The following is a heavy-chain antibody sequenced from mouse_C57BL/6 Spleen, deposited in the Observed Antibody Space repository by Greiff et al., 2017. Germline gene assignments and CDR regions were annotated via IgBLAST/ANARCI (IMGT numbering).Heavy chain of an antibody. D-gene: IGHD4-1*01. V-gene: IGHV1-19*01. CDR1: GYTFPDYY. J-gene: IGHJ1*03. CDR3: ARAGSDWYFDV. Sequence: EVQLQQSGPVLVKPGASVKMSCKASGYTFPDYYMNWVKQSHGKSLEWIGVINPYNGGTSYNQKFKGKATLTVDKSSSTAYMELNSLTSEDSAVYYCARAGSDWYFDVWGTGTTVTVSS. CDR2: INPYNGGT.